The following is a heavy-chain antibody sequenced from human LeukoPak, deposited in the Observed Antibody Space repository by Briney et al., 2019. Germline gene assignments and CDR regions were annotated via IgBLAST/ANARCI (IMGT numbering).Heavy chain of an antibody. V-gene: IGHV3-21*01. Sequence: PGGSLRLSCEASGFMFSRFSMNWVRQAPGRGLEWVSSISSSSSYIYYADSVKGRFTISRDNAKNSLYLQMNSLRAEDTAVYYCARVGVKDLFDWLLLAVYYFDYWGQGTLVTVSS. CDR2: ISSSSSYI. CDR3: ARVGVKDLFDWLLLAVYYFDY. CDR1: GFMFSRFS. D-gene: IGHD3-9*01. J-gene: IGHJ4*02.